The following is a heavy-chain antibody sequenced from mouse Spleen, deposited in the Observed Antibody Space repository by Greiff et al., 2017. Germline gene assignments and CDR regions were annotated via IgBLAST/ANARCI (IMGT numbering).Heavy chain of an antibody. Sequence: VQLQQSGPELVKPGASVKISCKASGYTFTDYYMNWVKQSHGKSLEWIGDINPNNGGTSYNQKFKGKATLTVDKSSSTAYMELRSLTSEDSAVYYCARLRGLLRRGAMDYWGQGTSVTVSS. D-gene: IGHD2-3*01. J-gene: IGHJ4*01. CDR3: ARLRGLLRRGAMDY. CDR2: INPNNGGT. V-gene: IGHV1-26*01. CDR1: GYTFTDYY.